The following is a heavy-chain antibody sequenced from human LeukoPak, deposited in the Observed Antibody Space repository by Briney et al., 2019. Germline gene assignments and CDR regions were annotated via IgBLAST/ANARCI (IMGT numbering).Heavy chain of an antibody. V-gene: IGHV4-59*12. D-gene: IGHD6-6*01. J-gene: IGHJ5*02. CDR3: ARVKSAARRNYNWFDP. CDR1: GGSISSYY. CDR2: IYYSGST. Sequence: PSETLSLTCTVSGGSISSYYWSWIRQPPGKGLEWVGYIYYSGSTNYNPSLKSRVTISVDTSKNQFSLKLSSVTAADTAVYYCARVKSAARRNYNWFDPWGQGTLVTVSS.